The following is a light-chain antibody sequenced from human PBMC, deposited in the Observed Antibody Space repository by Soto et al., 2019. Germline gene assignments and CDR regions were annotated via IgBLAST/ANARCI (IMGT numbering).Light chain of an antibody. CDR3: SSYTTSNTRQIV. CDR1: SSDVGGYNY. J-gene: IGLJ1*01. Sequence: QCSLTQPASVYGSPGQSITISCTRTSSDVGGYNYVSWYQHHPGKAPKLIIYDVSNRPSGVSNRFSGSKSGNTASLTISGLQPEDEADYYCSSYTTSNTRQIVFGTGTKVTVL. CDR2: DVS. V-gene: IGLV2-14*03.